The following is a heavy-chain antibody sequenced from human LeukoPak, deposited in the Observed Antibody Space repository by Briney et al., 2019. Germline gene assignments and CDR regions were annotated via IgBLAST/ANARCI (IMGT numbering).Heavy chain of an antibody. J-gene: IGHJ3*02. CDR1: GFTFSSYE. V-gene: IGHV3-15*01. D-gene: IGHD3-16*01. CDR2: IKSKISEGTT. CDR3: VTDDYLDTRGTGESDAFDI. Sequence: GGSLRLSCAASGFTFSSYEMSWVRQAPGKGLEWVARIKSKISEGTTYYAAPVRGRFIISRDDAENKVFLQMNSLETEDTAVYYCVTDDYLDTRGTGESDAFDIWGQGTMVTVSS.